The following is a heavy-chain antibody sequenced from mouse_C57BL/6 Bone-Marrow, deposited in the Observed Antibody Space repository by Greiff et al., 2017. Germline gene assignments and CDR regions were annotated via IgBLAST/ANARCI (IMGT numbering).Heavy chain of an antibody. CDR3: ARGFTTVAVDD. D-gene: IGHD1-1*01. CDR1: GFTFSSYA. CDR2: ISDGGSYT. Sequence: EVKLVESGGGLVKPGGSLKLSCAASGFTFSSYAMSWVRQTPEKRLEWVATISDGGSYTYYPDNVKGRFTISRDNAKNNRYLQMSHLKSEDTAMYYCARGFTTVAVDDWGQGTTLTVSS. V-gene: IGHV5-4*03. J-gene: IGHJ2*01.